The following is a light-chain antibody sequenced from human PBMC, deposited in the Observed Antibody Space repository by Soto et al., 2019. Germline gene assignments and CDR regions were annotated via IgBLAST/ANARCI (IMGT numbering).Light chain of an antibody. J-gene: IGKJ1*01. CDR2: GAS. CDR1: QSVSSSY. CDR3: QQYGSSTWT. V-gene: IGKV3-20*01. Sequence: EIVLTQSPGTLSLSPGERATLSCRASQSVSSSYLAWYQQKPGQAPRLLIYGASSRATGIPDRFSGSGSGTVFTLTISRLEPEDFAVYYCQQYGSSTWTFAQGTKVEIK.